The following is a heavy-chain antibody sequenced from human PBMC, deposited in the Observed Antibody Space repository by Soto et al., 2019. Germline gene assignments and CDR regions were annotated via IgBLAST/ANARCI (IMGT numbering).Heavy chain of an antibody. CDR2: IIPKIGSA. D-gene: IGHD5-12*01. V-gene: IGHV1-69*01. Sequence: QVQLVQSGAEMKKPGSSVQVSCKASGGGNLRDYRTTGVRQAPGEGLEWIGGIIPKIGSANYAQNFQGRVTITGDESTGPVNLELSRRRSEDTAVYYCARGGDGYNYVADYWGQGTPVTVSS. J-gene: IGHJ4*02. CDR3: ARGGDGYNYVADY. CDR1: GGGNLRDYR.